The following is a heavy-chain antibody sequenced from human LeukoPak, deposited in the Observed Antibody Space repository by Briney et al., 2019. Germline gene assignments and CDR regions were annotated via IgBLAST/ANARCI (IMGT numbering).Heavy chain of an antibody. J-gene: IGHJ6*03. CDR2: ISAYNGNT. D-gene: IGHD6-13*01. CDR3: ARGVRGIAAAGGYYYYYYMDV. V-gene: IGHV1-18*01. Sequence: ASVKVSCKASGYTFTSYGISWVRQAPGQGLECMGWISAYNGNTNYAQKLQGRVTMTTDTSTSAAYMELRSLRSDDTAVYYCARGVRGIAAAGGYYYYYYMDVWGKGTTVTVSS. CDR1: GYTFTSYG.